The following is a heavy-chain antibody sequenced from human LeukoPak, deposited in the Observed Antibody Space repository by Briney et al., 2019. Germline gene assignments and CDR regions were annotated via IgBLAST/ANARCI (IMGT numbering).Heavy chain of an antibody. CDR1: GYSFTSYY. CDR3: ARDLNTMVRGVIGP. CDR2: INPSGGST. Sequence: GASVKVSCKASGYSFTSYYIHWVRQAPGQGLEWMGIINPSGGSTSYAQKFQDTVTMTRDMSTSTVYMELSSLRPEDTAVYYCARDLNTMVRGVIGPWGQGTLVTVSS. V-gene: IGHV1-46*01. J-gene: IGHJ5*02. D-gene: IGHD3-10*01.